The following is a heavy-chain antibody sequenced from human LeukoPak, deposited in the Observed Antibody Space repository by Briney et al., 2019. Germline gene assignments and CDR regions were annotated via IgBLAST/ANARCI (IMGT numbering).Heavy chain of an antibody. J-gene: IGHJ3*02. CDR3: ARSRLGGDFWSGYDIHPGTFDI. CDR2: ISVYNGNT. CDR1: GYTFNSYG. Sequence: ASVKVSCKASGYTFNSYGIIWVRQAPGQGLEWMGWISVYNGNTNYAQKFQGRVTMTADTSTTTTYMELRSLRSDDTAVYFCARSRLGGDFWSGYDIHPGTFDIWGQGTMVTVSS. D-gene: IGHD3-3*01. V-gene: IGHV1-18*01.